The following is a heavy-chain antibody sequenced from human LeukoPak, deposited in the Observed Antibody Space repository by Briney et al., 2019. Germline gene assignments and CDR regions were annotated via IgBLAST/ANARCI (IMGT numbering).Heavy chain of an antibody. V-gene: IGHV4-59*01. CDR3: ARDYSSSWYHYMDV. CDR2: IYYSGST. D-gene: IGHD6-13*01. J-gene: IGHJ6*03. CDR1: GGSISSYY. Sequence: SETLSLTCTVSGGSISSYYSSWIRQPPGKGLEWIGYIYYSGSTNYNPSLESRVTISVDTSKNQFSLNLSSVTAADAAVYFCARDYSSSWYHYMDVWGKGTTVTVSS.